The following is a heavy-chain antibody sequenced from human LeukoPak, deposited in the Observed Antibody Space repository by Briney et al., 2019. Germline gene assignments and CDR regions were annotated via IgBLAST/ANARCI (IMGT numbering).Heavy chain of an antibody. Sequence: PSETLSLTCTVSGGSLSSDTYYWGWIRQPPGTGLEWIASIYYTGSTYYNPSLKSRVTMSVDTSKRQFSLKLSSVTAADTAVYYCTRAGGGGNTIIDCWGQGTLVTVSS. CDR1: GGSLSSDTYY. V-gene: IGHV4-39*01. CDR3: TRAGGGGNTIIDC. J-gene: IGHJ4*02. CDR2: IYYTGST. D-gene: IGHD4-23*01.